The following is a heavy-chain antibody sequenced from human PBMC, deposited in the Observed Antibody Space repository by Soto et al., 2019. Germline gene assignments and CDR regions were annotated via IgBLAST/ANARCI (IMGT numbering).Heavy chain of an antibody. J-gene: IGHJ6*02. Sequence: SETLSLTCTVSCGSISRYYWSLIRQPLGKGLEWIGYIYYSGSPNYNPSLKIRVTISVDTSKNQFSLKLSSVTAADTAVYYCATGEGYCSSTSWYHLSYYGMDVWGQGTTVTSSS. D-gene: IGHD2-2*01. V-gene: IGHV4-59*01. CDR3: ATGEGYCSSTSWYHLSYYGMDV. CDR2: IYYSGSP. CDR1: CGSISRYY.